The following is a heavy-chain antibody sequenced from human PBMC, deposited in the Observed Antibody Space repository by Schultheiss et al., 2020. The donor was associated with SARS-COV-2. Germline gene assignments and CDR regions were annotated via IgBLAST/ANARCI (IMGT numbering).Heavy chain of an antibody. CDR3: ARDLLGYCSGGSCFYYGMDV. CDR2: IKQDGSEK. V-gene: IGHV3-7*01. Sequence: GGSLRLSCAASGFTFSSYWMSWVRQAPGKGLEWVANIKQDGSEKYYVDSVKGRFTISRDNAKNSLYLQMNSLRAEDTAVYYCARDLLGYCSGGSCFYYGMDVWGQGTTVTVSS. D-gene: IGHD2-15*01. J-gene: IGHJ6*02. CDR1: GFTFSSYW.